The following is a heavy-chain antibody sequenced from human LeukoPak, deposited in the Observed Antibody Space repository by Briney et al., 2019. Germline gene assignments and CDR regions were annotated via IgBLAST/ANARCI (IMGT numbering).Heavy chain of an antibody. CDR1: GFTLSSYD. Sequence: GESLRLSCAASGFTLSSYDIHWVRHPTGKGLEWVSAIATAGDTFYSASVKGRFTIFRENAKNSLYLQMNSLRVGDTAVYYCTRGGDGFDPWGQGTLVTVSS. J-gene: IGHJ5*02. V-gene: IGHV3-13*01. CDR3: TRGGDGFDP. D-gene: IGHD7-27*01. CDR2: IATAGDT.